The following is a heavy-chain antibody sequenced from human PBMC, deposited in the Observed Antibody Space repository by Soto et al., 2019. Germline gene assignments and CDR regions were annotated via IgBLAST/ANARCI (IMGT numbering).Heavy chain of an antibody. V-gene: IGHV3-23*01. CDR2: ISGRGGST. D-gene: IGHD6-19*01. CDR1: GFTFSIYA. CDR3: ATDLEQWPSGGVDY. Sequence: EVQLLESGGGLVQPGGSLRLSCAASGFTFSIYAMTWIRQAQGKGLEWVSTISGRGGSTYYADSVKGRITISRDNSKNTLYVQMNGLRAEDTAVYYCATDLEQWPSGGVDYGGQGTLVTVSS. J-gene: IGHJ4*02.